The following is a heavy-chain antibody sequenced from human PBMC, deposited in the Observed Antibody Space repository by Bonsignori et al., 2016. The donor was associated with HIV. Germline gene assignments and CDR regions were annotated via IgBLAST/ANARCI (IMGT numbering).Heavy chain of an antibody. Sequence: RQAPGKGLEWIGEINHSGSPNYNPSLKSRVTISVDTSKNQFSLKLSSVTAADTAVYYCARISGSYYYSYYMDVWGKGTTVTVSS. V-gene: IGHV4-34*01. CDR2: INHSGSP. CDR3: ARISGSYYYSYYMDV. D-gene: IGHD1-26*01. J-gene: IGHJ6*03.